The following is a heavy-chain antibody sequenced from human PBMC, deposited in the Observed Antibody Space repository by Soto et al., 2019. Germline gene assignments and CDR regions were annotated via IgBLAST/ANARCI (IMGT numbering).Heavy chain of an antibody. D-gene: IGHD6-13*01. CDR3: AGTLGIAAAGSPYYYYGMDV. J-gene: IGHJ6*02. CDR1: GYSFTIYC. V-gene: IGHV5-51*01. CDR2: IYPCDSDT. Sequence: GESLKISWTGSGYSFTIYCIGLVPQIPGKGLDWMWIIYPCDSDTRYTPSFQGQVTISADKSISTAYLQWSRLKASDTAMYYCAGTLGIAAAGSPYYYYGMDVWGQGATVTVSS.